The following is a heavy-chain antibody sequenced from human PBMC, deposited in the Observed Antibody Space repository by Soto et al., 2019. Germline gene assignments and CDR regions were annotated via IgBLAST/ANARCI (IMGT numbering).Heavy chain of an antibody. J-gene: IGHJ4*02. CDR1: GFRFNSYS. CDR2: IDARSNYI. V-gene: IGHV3-21*02. D-gene: IGHD6-19*01. CDR3: VRENEMAGATSAFEY. Sequence: EVQLVESGGGLVKPGGSLRVSCEASGFRFNSYSMNWVSQAPQKGLEWVSLIDARSNYIYYADSVKGRFTISRDNARNSLYLQMDSLRVEDTAVYYCVRENEMAGATSAFEYWGQVTPVTVSS.